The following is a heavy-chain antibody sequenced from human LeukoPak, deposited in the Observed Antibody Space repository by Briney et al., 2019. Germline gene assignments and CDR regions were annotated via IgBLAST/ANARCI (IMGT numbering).Heavy chain of an antibody. D-gene: IGHD6-19*01. CDR1: GYTFTSYY. J-gene: IGHJ1*01. CDR2: INPSGGST. CDR3: ARHSSGWPPEYFQH. V-gene: IGHV1-46*01. Sequence: ASVKVSCKAPGYTFTSYYMHWVRQAPGQGLEWMGIINPSGGSTSYAQKFQGRVTMTRNTSISTAYMELSSLRSEDTAVYYCARHSSGWPPEYFQHWGQGTLVTVSS.